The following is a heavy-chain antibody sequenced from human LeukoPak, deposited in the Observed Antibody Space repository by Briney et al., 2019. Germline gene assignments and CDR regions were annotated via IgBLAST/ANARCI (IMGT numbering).Heavy chain of an antibody. CDR1: GGSFSGYY. V-gene: IGHV4-34*01. Sequence: SETLSLTCAVYGGSFSGYYWSWIRQPPGKGLEWIGEINHSGSTNYNPSLKSRVTISVDTSKNQFSLKLSSVTAADTAVYYWASQVVPPNWFDPWGQGTLVTVSS. J-gene: IGHJ5*02. D-gene: IGHD2-2*01. CDR3: ASQVVPPNWFDP. CDR2: INHSGST.